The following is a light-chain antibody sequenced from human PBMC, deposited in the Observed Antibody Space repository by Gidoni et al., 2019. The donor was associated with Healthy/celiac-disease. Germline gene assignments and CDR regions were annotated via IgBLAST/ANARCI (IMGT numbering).Light chain of an antibody. J-gene: IGLJ2*01. CDR3: SSYTSSSTLGGV. CDR1: SSDVGGYNY. V-gene: IGLV2-14*01. Sequence: QSALPHPASVSGSPGQSITISCTGTSSDVGGYNYVSWYQQHPGKAPKLMIYDVSNRPSGVSNRFSGSKSGNTASLTISGLQAEDEADYYCSSYTSSSTLGGVFGGGTKLTVL. CDR2: DVS.